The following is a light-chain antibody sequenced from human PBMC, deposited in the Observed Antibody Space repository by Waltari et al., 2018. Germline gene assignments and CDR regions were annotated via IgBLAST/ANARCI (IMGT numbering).Light chain of an antibody. CDR2: TDN. CDR3: AAWDDNLNGWA. Sequence: QSVLTQPPSASGPPGQRVTISCSGSSSTMGFNTVSWYQQVPGAAPRILMYTDNQRPSGVPDRFSGSKSGSSASLAISGLRPEDEADYYCAAWDDNLNGWAFGGGTKVTVL. V-gene: IGLV1-44*01. J-gene: IGLJ3*02. CDR1: SSTMGFNT.